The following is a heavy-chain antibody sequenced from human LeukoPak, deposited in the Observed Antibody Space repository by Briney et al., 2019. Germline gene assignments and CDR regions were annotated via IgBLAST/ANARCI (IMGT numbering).Heavy chain of an antibody. Sequence: GGSLRPSCAASGFTFSSYAMSWVRQAPGKGLEWVSAISGSGGSTYYADSVKGRFTISRDNSKNTLYLQMNSLRAEDTAVYYCAKERAYYGSGTKTDYWGQGTLVTVSS. CDR1: GFTFSSYA. V-gene: IGHV3-23*01. D-gene: IGHD3-10*01. CDR2: ISGSGGST. J-gene: IGHJ4*02. CDR3: AKERAYYGSGTKTDY.